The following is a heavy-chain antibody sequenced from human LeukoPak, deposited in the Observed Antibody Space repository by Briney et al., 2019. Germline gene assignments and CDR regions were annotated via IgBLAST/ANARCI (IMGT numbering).Heavy chain of an antibody. CDR1: GFTVSSNY. CDR2: IYSGGST. CDR3: ARDDDIVVVPVPPDAFDI. V-gene: IGHV3-53*01. J-gene: IGHJ3*02. D-gene: IGHD2-2*01. Sequence: GGSLRLSCAASGFTVSSNYMSWVRQAPGKGLEWVSVIYSGGSTYYADSVKGRFTISRDNSKNSLYLQMNSLRAEDTAVYYCARDDDIVVVPVPPDAFDIWGQGTMVTVSS.